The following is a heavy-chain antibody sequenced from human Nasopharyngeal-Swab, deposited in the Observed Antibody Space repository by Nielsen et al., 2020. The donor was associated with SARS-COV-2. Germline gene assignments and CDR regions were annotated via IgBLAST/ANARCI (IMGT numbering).Heavy chain of an antibody. CDR3: ARDLGGYYGD. J-gene: IGHJ4*02. CDR2: ISYDGSNK. D-gene: IGHD3-22*01. CDR1: GFTFSSCA. V-gene: IGHV3-30-3*01. Sequence: GESLKISCAASGFTFSSCAMHWVRQAPGKGLEWVAVISYDGSNKYYADSVKGRFTISRDNSKNTLYLQMNSLRAEDTAVYYCARDLGGYYGDWGQGTLVTVSS.